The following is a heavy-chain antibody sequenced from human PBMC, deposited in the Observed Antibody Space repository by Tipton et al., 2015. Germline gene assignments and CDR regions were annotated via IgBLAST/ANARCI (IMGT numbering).Heavy chain of an antibody. Sequence: TLSLTCTVSSDSINKYYWSWIRQPPGKELQWIGYIQYSGGTNYNPSLESRVSMSVDTSKTQFSLEMRSVTATDTAGYYCARARGRHGGLFDSWGQGILVTVSS. D-gene: IGHD4-23*01. V-gene: IGHV4-59*13. CDR3: ARARGRHGGLFDS. CDR1: SDSINKYY. J-gene: IGHJ4*02. CDR2: IQYSGGT.